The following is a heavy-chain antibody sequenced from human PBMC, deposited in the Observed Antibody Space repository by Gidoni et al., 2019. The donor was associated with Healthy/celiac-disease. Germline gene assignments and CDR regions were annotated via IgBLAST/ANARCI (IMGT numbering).Heavy chain of an antibody. CDR3: ARTLIAVAGIGWFDP. Sequence: QVQLEQSGAEVKKPGASVKVSCKASGYTFIGYYMHWVRQAPGQGLEWMGWINPKSGGTNYVQKFQGRVTMTRDTSISTAYMEVSRLRSDDTAVYYCARTLIAVAGIGWFDPWGQGTLVTVSS. V-gene: IGHV1-2*02. D-gene: IGHD6-19*01. CDR1: GYTFIGYY. J-gene: IGHJ5*02. CDR2: INPKSGGT.